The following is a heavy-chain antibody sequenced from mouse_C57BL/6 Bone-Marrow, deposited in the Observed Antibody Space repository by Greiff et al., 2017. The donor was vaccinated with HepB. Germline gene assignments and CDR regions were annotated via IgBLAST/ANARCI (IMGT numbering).Heavy chain of an antibody. V-gene: IGHV1-54*01. J-gene: IGHJ1*03. CDR2: INPGSGGT. Sequence: VQLQQSGAELVRPGTSVKVSCKASGYAFTNYLIEWVKQRPGQGLEWIGVINPGSGGTNYNEKFKGKATLTADKSSSTAYMQLSSLTSEDSAVYFCARDPLYGNYRYFDVWGTGTTVTVSS. D-gene: IGHD2-1*01. CDR3: ARDPLYGNYRYFDV. CDR1: GYAFTNYL.